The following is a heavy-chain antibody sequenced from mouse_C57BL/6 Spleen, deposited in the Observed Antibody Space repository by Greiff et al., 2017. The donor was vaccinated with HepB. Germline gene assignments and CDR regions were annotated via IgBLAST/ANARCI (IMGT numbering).Heavy chain of an antibody. V-gene: IGHV1-69*01. CDR2: IDPSDSYT. CDR1: GYTFTSYW. CDR3: LAYYSNDGGFAY. D-gene: IGHD2-5*01. J-gene: IGHJ3*01. Sequence: VQLQQPGAELVMPGASVKLSCKASGYTFTSYWMHWVKQRPGQGLEWIGEIDPSDSYTNYNQKFKGKSTLTVDKSSSTAYMQLSSLTSEDSAVYYCLAYYSNDGGFAYWGQGTLVTVSA.